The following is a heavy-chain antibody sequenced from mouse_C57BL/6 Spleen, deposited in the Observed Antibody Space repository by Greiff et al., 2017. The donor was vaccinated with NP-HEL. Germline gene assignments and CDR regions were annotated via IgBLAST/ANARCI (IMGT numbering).Heavy chain of an antibody. D-gene: IGHD1-1*01. CDR1: GYSITSGYD. Sequence: DVMLVESGPGMVKPSQSLSLTCTVTGYSITSGYDWHWIRHFPGNKLEWRGYISYSGSTNYNPSLKSRISITHDTSKNHFFLKLNSVTTEDTATYYCARSTTVVATRYWYFDVWGTGTTVTVSS. CDR3: ARSTTVVATRYWYFDV. V-gene: IGHV3-1*01. CDR2: ISYSGST. J-gene: IGHJ1*03.